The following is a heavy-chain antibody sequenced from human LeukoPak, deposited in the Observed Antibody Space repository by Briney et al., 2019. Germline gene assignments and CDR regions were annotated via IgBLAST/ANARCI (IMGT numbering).Heavy chain of an antibody. CDR1: GYTFTSYG. V-gene: IGHV1-18*01. CDR2: ISAYNGNT. CDR3: AATPRGGCSSTSCYSFDY. J-gene: IGHJ4*02. Sequence: GASVTVSCKASGYTFTSYGMSWVRQAPGQGLEWMGWISAYNGNTNYAQKLQGRVTMTTDTSTSTAYMELRSLRSDDTAVYYCAATPRGGCSSTSCYSFDYWGQGTLVTVSS. D-gene: IGHD2-2*01.